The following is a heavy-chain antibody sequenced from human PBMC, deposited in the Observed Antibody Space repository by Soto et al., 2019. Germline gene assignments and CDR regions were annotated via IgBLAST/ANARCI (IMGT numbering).Heavy chain of an antibody. CDR1: GYSFTSYW. V-gene: IGHV5-51*01. Sequence: GESLKISCKGSGYSFTSYWIGWVRQMPGKGLEWMGIIYPGDSDTRYSPSFQDQVTISADKSISTAYLQWSSLKASDTAMYYCARSEGSLSANGWIAVWFDPWGQGTLVTVSS. D-gene: IGHD2-8*01. J-gene: IGHJ5*02. CDR3: ARSEGSLSANGWIAVWFDP. CDR2: IYPGDSDT.